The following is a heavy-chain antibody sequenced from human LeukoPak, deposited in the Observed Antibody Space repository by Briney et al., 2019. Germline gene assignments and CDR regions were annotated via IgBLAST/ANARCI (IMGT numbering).Heavy chain of an antibody. CDR3: AKGPTDYGDYVDY. V-gene: IGHV3-30*18. Sequence: GGSLRLSCAASGFTFSSYGIHWVRQAPGKGLEWVAVISYDGSNKYYTDSVKDRFTISRDNSKNTLYLQMDSLGAEDTAVYYCAKGPTDYGDYVDYWGQGTLVTVSP. CDR2: ISYDGSNK. J-gene: IGHJ4*02. CDR1: GFTFSSYG. D-gene: IGHD4-17*01.